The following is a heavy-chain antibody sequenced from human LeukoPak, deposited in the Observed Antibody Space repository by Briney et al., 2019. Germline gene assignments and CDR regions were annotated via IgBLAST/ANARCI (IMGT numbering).Heavy chain of an antibody. CDR2: IYYSGST. CDR3: ARHRVAVAVAGFDY. V-gene: IGHV4-39*01. J-gene: IGHJ4*02. CDR1: GGSISSSSYY. D-gene: IGHD6-19*01. Sequence: SETLPLTCTVSGGSISSSSYYLGWIRQPPGKGLEWLGSIYYSGSTYYNPSLKSRVTLSVDTSKNQFSLKLSSVTAADTAVYYCARHRVAVAVAGFDYWGQGTLVTVSS.